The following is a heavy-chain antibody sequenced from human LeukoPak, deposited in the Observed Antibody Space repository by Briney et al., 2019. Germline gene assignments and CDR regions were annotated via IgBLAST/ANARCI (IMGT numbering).Heavy chain of an antibody. J-gene: IGHJ6*03. CDR1: GFTFSSYG. Sequence: AGGSLRLSCAASGFTFSSYGMHWVRQAPGEGLEWVAVISYDGSNKYYADSVKGRFTISRDNSKNTLYLQMNSLRAEDTAVYYCAKVPGGLWFGELLTKRRDYYYYYMDVWGKGTTVTVSS. CDR3: AKVPGGLWFGELLTKRRDYYYYYMDV. D-gene: IGHD3-10*01. V-gene: IGHV3-30*18. CDR2: ISYDGSNK.